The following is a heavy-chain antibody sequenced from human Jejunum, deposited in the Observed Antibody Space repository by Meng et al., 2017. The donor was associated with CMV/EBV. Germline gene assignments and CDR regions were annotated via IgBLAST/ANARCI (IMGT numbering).Heavy chain of an antibody. D-gene: IGHD4-11*01. CDR2: IYYSGTT. Sequence: SGGPISTSYRNCVRQPPGKGGKRLWWIGYIYYSGTTYYNPSLKSRVTISVDTAKIQFSLQLNSVTASDTAAYFCARAHNDYSINSWGQGTLVTVSS. CDR1: GGPISTSY. V-gene: IGHV4-59*01. J-gene: IGHJ5*02. CDR3: ARAHNDYSINS.